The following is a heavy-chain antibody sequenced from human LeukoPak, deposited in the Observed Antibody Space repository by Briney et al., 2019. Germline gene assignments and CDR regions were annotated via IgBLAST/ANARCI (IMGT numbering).Heavy chain of an antibody. J-gene: IGHJ3*02. D-gene: IGHD2-2*01. Sequence: SETLSLTCAVFGGSFSGYYWSWIRQPPGKGLEWIGEINHSGSTNYNPSLKSRVTISIDTSKNQFSLKLSSVTAADTAVYYCARDHCSSTSCLPGDAFDIWGQGTMVTVSS. CDR3: ARDHCSSTSCLPGDAFDI. V-gene: IGHV4-34*01. CDR1: GGSFSGYY. CDR2: INHSGST.